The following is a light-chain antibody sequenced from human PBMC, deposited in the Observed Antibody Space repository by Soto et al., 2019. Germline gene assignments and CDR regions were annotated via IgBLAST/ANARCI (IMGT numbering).Light chain of an antibody. J-gene: IGLJ2*01. CDR3: CSYAGSSGVV. CDR2: EGS. V-gene: IGLV2-23*01. Sequence: QSALTQPASVSGSPGQSITISCTGTSSDVGSYNLVSGYQQHPGKAPKLMIYEGSKRPSGVSNRFSGSKSGNTASLTISGLQAEDEADDYSCSYAGSSGVVFGGGTKVTVL. CDR1: SSDVGSYNL.